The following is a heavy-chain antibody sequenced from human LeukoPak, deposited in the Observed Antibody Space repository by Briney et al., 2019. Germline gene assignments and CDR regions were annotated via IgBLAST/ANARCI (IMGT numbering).Heavy chain of an antibody. CDR2: IYHSGSS. D-gene: IGHD6-19*01. V-gene: IGHV4-30-4*01. Sequence: PTETLSLTCTVSGGSISSGDYYWSWIRQPPGKGLEWIGCIYHSGSSYYNPSLKSRVTISVDTSKNQFSLKMNSVTAADTAVYYCARAGRNWFDPWGQGTLVTVSS. J-gene: IGHJ5*02. CDR3: ARAGRNWFDP. CDR1: GGSISSGDYY.